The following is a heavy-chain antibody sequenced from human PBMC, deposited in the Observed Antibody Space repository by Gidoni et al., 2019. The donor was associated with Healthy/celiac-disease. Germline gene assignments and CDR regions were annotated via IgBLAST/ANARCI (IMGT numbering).Heavy chain of an antibody. CDR3: ARGRYYDSSGSYAFDI. Sequence: QVQLQESGPGLVKPSETLSLTCTVSGGSISSYYWSWIRQPPGKGLEWSGYIYYSGSTNYNPSLKSRVTISVDTSKNQFSLKLSSVTAADTAVYYCARGRYYDSSGSYAFDIWGQGTMVTVSS. CDR1: GGSISSYY. CDR2: IYYSGST. J-gene: IGHJ3*02. V-gene: IGHV4-59*01. D-gene: IGHD3-22*01.